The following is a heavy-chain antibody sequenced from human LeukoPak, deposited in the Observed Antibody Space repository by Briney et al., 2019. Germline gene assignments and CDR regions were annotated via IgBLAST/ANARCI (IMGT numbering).Heavy chain of an antibody. CDR1: GFTFSSYA. J-gene: IGHJ4*02. CDR3: AKDLLAATIDYYFDY. D-gene: IGHD5-12*01. CDR2: ISGNGGRT. Sequence: PGGSLRLSCAASGFTFSSYAMSWVRQAPGKGLEWVSTISGNGGRTYYADSVKGRFTISRDNSKNTLYLQMNSLRAEDTAVYYCAKDLLAATIDYYFDYWGQGTLVTVSS. V-gene: IGHV3-23*01.